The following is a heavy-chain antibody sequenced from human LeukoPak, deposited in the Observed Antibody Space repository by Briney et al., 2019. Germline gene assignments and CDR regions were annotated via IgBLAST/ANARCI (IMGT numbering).Heavy chain of an antibody. J-gene: IGHJ4*02. CDR2: IIPIFGTA. CDR1: GGTFSSYA. V-gene: IGHV1-69*05. D-gene: IGHD2-2*01. Sequence: GSSVKVSCKASGGTFSSYAISWVRQAPGQGLEWMGGIIPIFGTANYAQKFQGRVTITTDESTSTAYMELSSLRSEDTAVYYCARAYCSSTSCYYYFDYWGQGTLVTVSS. CDR3: ARAYCSSTSCYYYFDY.